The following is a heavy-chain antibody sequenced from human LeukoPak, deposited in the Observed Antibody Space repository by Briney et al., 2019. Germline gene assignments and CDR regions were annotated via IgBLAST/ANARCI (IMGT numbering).Heavy chain of an antibody. CDR3: TTGIVATEYYFDY. J-gene: IGHJ4*02. CDR2: IKSKTDGGTT. D-gene: IGHD5-12*01. CDR1: GFTFSSYW. Sequence: GGSLRLSCAASGFTFSSYWMHWVRQAPGKGLEWVGRIKSKTDGGTTDYAAPVKGRFTISRDDSKNTLYLQMNSLKTEDTAVYYCTTGIVATEYYFDYWGQGTLVTVSS. V-gene: IGHV3-15*01.